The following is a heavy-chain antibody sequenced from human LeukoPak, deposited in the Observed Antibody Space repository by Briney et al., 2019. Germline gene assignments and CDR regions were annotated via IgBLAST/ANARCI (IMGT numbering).Heavy chain of an antibody. Sequence: SETLSLTCTVSGGSISSYYWSWIRQPPGKGLEWTGYIYYSGSTNYNPSLKSRVTISVDTSKNQFSLKLSSVTAADTAVYYCARATMVRGASYYYYYMDVWGKGTTVTISS. V-gene: IGHV4-59*01. CDR1: GGSISSYY. J-gene: IGHJ6*03. CDR3: ARATMVRGASYYYYYMDV. D-gene: IGHD3-10*01. CDR2: IYYSGST.